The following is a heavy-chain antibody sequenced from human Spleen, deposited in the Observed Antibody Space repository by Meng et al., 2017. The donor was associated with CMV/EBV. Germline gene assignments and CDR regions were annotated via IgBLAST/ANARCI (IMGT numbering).Heavy chain of an antibody. D-gene: IGHD2-2*01. CDR3: ARDATLPDY. J-gene: IGHJ4*02. V-gene: IGHV3-74*01. CDR2: ITAGGTIT. Sequence: LYSVAAGFSFSSYWMHWVRQGPGKGLVWVSRITAGGTITSYADSVRGRFTISRDNAKNTLYLHMDSLTAEDTAMYYCARDATLPDYWGQGTLVTVSS. CDR1: GFSFSSYW.